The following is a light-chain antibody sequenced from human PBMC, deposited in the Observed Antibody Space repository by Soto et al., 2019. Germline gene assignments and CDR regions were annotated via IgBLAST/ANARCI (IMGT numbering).Light chain of an antibody. V-gene: IGKV3-15*01. CDR3: QQYNNWPLT. J-gene: IGKJ4*01. CDR1: QSVSSN. Sequence: EIVMTPSPATLSVSPGERATLSCRASQSVSSNLAWYQQKPGQVPTLLIYVASTRATGVPARFSGSGSGTEFTLTISSLQSEDFAVYYCQQYNNWPLTFGGGTKVEIK. CDR2: VAS.